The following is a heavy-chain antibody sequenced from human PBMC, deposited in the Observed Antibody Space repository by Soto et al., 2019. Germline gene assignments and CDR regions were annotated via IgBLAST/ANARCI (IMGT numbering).Heavy chain of an antibody. Sequence: ASVKVSCKASGGTFSSYAISWVQQAPGQGLEWMGGIIPILGTANYAQKFQGRVTITADESTSTAYMELSSLRSEDTAVYYCARDRRAYCGGDCYKSHYYYGMDVWGQGTTVTVSS. J-gene: IGHJ6*02. CDR3: ARDRRAYCGGDCYKSHYYYGMDV. V-gene: IGHV1-69*13. CDR1: GGTFSSYA. D-gene: IGHD2-21*02. CDR2: IIPILGTA.